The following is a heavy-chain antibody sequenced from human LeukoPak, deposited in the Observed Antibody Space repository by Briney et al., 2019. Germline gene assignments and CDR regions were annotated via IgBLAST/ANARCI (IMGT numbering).Heavy chain of an antibody. CDR3: ARGGNYFDY. CDR2: ISSSSSYI. V-gene: IGHV3-21*01. J-gene: IGHJ4*02. Sequence: GGSLRPSCAASGFTFSSYAMSWVRQAPGKGLEWVSSISSSSSYIYYADSVKGRFTISRDNAKNSLYLQMNSLRAEDTAVYYCARGGNYFDYWGQGTLVTVSS. D-gene: IGHD3-10*01. CDR1: GFTFSSYA.